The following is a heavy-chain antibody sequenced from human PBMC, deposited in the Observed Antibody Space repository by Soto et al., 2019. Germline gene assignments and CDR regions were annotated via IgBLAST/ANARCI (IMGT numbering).Heavy chain of an antibody. CDR3: ARETRIQLWTGAFDI. CDR2: ISSSSSYI. V-gene: IGHV3-21*01. Sequence: LRLSCAAFDVPFSSYSMSLVRHAQGKGLEWVSSISSSSSYIYYADSVKGRFTISRDNAENSLYLQMNSLRAEDTAVYYCARETRIQLWTGAFDIWGQGQMVTVS. CDR1: DVPFSSYS. J-gene: IGHJ3*02. D-gene: IGHD5-18*01.